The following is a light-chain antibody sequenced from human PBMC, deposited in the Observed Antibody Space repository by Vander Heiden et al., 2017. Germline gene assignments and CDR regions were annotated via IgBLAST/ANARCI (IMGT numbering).Light chain of an antibody. CDR2: KAS. CDR1: QSISGW. Sequence: DIQMTQSPSTLSASVGDRVTIACRASQSISGWLAWYQQKPGQAPKLLIHKASSLESGVPSRFSGSGSGTEFTLTISSLQPDDFATYYCQQYNSYWTFGQGTKVEIK. V-gene: IGKV1-5*03. CDR3: QQYNSYWT. J-gene: IGKJ1*01.